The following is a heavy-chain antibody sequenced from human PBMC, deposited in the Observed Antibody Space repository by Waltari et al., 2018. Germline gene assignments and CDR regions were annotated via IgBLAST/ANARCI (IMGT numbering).Heavy chain of an antibody. Sequence: AGLLKPSETLSLTCAVYGGSFSGYYWSWIRQPPGKGLEWIGEINHSGSTNYNPSLKSRVTISVDTSKNQFSLKLSSVTAADTAVYYCARVRPVLRFDMDVWGQGTTVTVSS. CDR2: INHSGST. V-gene: IGHV4-34*01. D-gene: IGHD3-3*01. CDR1: GGSFSGYY. J-gene: IGHJ6*02. CDR3: ARVRPVLRFDMDV.